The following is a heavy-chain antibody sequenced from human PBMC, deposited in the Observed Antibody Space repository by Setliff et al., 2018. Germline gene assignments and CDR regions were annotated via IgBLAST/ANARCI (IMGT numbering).Heavy chain of an antibody. CDR3: ARLQAIFGVFKDGDWFDP. Sequence: SSVKVSCKASGYTFTNYAMHWVRQAPGQRLEWLGWISGGNGNTKYSQKFQGGVTITRDTSASTGYMELSSLRSEDTAVYYCARLQAIFGVFKDGDWFDPWGQGTQVTVSS. CDR2: ISGGNGNT. D-gene: IGHD3-3*01. V-gene: IGHV1-3*01. CDR1: GYTFTNYA. J-gene: IGHJ5*02.